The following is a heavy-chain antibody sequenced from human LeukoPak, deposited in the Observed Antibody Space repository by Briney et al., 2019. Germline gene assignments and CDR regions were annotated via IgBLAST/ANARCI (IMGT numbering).Heavy chain of an antibody. J-gene: IGHJ4*02. Sequence: GGPLRLSCATSGFNFGVVAMDWIRQATGKGLEWVGLIRHREYGGTAEYAASVNGRFAISRDDSKSIVYLQMNDLRTEDTGVYYCARERAGDVDYWGLGTLVTVSS. CDR1: GFNFGVVA. CDR2: IRHREYGGTA. V-gene: IGHV3-49*03. CDR3: ARERAGDVDY.